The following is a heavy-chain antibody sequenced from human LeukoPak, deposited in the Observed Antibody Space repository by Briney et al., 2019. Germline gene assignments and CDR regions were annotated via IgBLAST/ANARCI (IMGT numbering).Heavy chain of an antibody. CDR2: ISSSSSYI. D-gene: IGHD6-13*01. J-gene: IGHJ6*02. V-gene: IGHV3-21*01. CDR1: GFTFSSYS. Sequence: PGGSLRLSCAASGFTFSSYSMNWVRQAPGKGLEWVSSISSSSSYIYYADSVKGRFTISRDNAKNSLYLQMNSLRAEDTAVYYCARDLDSSSWYNGGYYYYGMDVWGQGTTVTVSS. CDR3: ARDLDSSSWYNGGYYYYGMDV.